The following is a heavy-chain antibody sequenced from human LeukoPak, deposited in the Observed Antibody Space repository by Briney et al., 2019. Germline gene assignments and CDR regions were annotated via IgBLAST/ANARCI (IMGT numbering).Heavy chain of an antibody. CDR3: ARELENWFDP. CDR1: GFTFSSYS. V-gene: IGHV3-21*01. J-gene: IGHJ5*02. CDR2: ISSSSSYM. Sequence: GGSLRLSCAASGFTFSSYSMNWVRQAPGKGLEWVSSISSSSSYMYYADSVKGRFTISRDNAKNSLYLQMNSLRAEDTAVYYCARELENWFDPWGQGTLVTVSS. D-gene: IGHD1-1*01.